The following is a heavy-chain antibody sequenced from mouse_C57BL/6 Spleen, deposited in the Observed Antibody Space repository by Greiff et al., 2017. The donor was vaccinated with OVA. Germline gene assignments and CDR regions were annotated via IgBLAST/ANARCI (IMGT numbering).Heavy chain of an antibody. V-gene: IGHV1-69*01. D-gene: IGHD2-13*01. CDR2: IDPSDSYT. CDR1: GYTFTSYW. Sequence: QVQLQQPGAELVMPGASVKLSCKASGYTFTSYWMHWVKQRPGQGLEWIGEIDPSDSYTNYNQKFKGKSTLTVDKSSSTAYMQLRSLTSEDSAVYYGATVRVFDVSGTGTTVTVSS. CDR3: ATVRVFDV. J-gene: IGHJ1*03.